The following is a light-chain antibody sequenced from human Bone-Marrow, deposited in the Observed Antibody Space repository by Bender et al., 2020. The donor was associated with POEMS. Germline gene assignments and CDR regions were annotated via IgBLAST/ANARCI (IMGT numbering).Light chain of an antibody. CDR2: GYN. CDR3: QSYDSSLSAWV. CDR1: SSNTGSGYD. Sequence: QSALTQPRSVSGSPGQSVTISCTGSSSNTGSGYDINWYQHLPGTAPKLLIYGYNNRPSGVPDRFSGSKSGTSASLAITGLQAEDEGDYYCQSYDSSLSAWVFGGGTKLTVL. J-gene: IGLJ3*02. V-gene: IGLV1-40*01.